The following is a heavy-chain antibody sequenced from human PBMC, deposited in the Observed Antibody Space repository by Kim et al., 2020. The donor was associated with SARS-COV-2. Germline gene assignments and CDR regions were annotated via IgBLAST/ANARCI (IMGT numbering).Heavy chain of an antibody. D-gene: IGHD2-8*02. Sequence: YDATVKGRFTSSRDTAKNTLYLQMNSRRAEDTAVYYCAILHRTTGGVCWGWGQGTLVTVSS. J-gene: IGHJ4*02. CDR3: AILHRTTGGVCWG. V-gene: IGHV3-23*01.